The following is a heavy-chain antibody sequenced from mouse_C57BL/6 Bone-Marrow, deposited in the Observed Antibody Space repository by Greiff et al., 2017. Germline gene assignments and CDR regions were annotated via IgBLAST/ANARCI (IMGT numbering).Heavy chain of an antibody. J-gene: IGHJ2*01. V-gene: IGHV14-4*01. CDR1: GFNIKDDY. CDR2: IDPENGDT. D-gene: IGHD2-10*01. CDR3: TTPTDTPN. Sequence: VQLQQSGAELVRPGASVKLSCTASGFNIKDDYMHWVKQRPEQGLEWIGWIDPENGDTEYAPKFQGKATITADTSSNTAYLQLSSLTSEYTAVYYCTTPTDTPNWGQGTTLTVSS.